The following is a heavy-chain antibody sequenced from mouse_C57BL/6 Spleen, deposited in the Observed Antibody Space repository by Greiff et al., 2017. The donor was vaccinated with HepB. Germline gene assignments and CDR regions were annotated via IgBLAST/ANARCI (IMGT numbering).Heavy chain of an antibody. D-gene: IGHD2-1*01. CDR1: GYTFTDYE. CDR3: SVYTQWYSDG. J-gene: IGHJ1*03. Sequence: VQLQQSGAELVRPGASVTLSCKASGYTFTDYEMHWVKQTPVHGLEWIGAIDPETGGTAYNQKFKGKAILTADKSSSTAYMELRSLTSEDSAVYYCSVYTQWYSDGWGTGTTVTVSS. CDR2: IDPETGGT. V-gene: IGHV1-15*01.